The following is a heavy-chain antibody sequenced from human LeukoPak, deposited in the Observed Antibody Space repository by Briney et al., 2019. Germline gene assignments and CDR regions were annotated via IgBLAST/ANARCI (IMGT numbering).Heavy chain of an antibody. Sequence: GGSLRLSCTASGFSFSSYEMNWVRQASGKGLEWISYIRASGTLTHYADSVEGRFTISRDNAKNSLFLQMNSLRAEDTAVYYCARRAMVDYWGQGTLVTVSS. CDR1: GFSFSSYE. CDR2: IRASGTLT. J-gene: IGHJ4*02. V-gene: IGHV3-48*03. CDR3: ARRAMVDY.